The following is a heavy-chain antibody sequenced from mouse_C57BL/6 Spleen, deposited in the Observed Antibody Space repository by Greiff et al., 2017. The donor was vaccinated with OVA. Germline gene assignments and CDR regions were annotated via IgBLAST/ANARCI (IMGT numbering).Heavy chain of an antibody. Sequence: EVMLVESGGGLVKPGGSLKLSCAASGFTFSSSTMSWVRQTPEKRLEWVAPISGGGGNNSYPDSVKGRFTISRDNAKNTLYLQMSSLRSEDTALYYCAREISKGEVGCWGQGTSVTVSS. V-gene: IGHV5-9*01. CDR3: AREISKGEVGC. CDR1: GFTFSSST. J-gene: IGHJ4*01. D-gene: IGHD2-5*01. CDR2: ISGGGGNN.